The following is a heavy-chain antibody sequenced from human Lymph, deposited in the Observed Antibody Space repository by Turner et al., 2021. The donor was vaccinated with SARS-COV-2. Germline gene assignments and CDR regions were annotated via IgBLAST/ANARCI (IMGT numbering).Heavy chain of an antibody. CDR3: AREIPSSGWHFQIYYYYYYGFDV. J-gene: IGHJ6*02. CDR1: GFTFSGYA. Sequence: QVQLVESGGGVVQPGRSLRLSCAASGFTFSGYAMHWVRQAPGKGLEWVAVISYDGSNEYYADSVKGRFTISRDNSKNTLYLQMNSLRAEDTAFSYCAREIPSSGWHFQIYYYYYYGFDVWGQGTTVTVSS. V-gene: IGHV3-30-3*01. D-gene: IGHD6-19*01. CDR2: ISYDGSNE.